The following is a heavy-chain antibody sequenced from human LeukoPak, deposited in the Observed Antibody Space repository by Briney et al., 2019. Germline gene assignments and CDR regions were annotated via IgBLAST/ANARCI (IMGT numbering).Heavy chain of an antibody. CDR1: GFTFRSYG. CDR3: AREGDYGDYVVDY. D-gene: IGHD4-17*01. J-gene: IGHJ4*02. CDR2: IWYDGSNK. V-gene: IGHV3-33*01. Sequence: GRSLRLTCAASGFTFRSYGMHRVRQAPGKGLEWVAVIWYDGSNKYYADSVKGRFTVSRDNSKNTLYLQMNSLRAEDTAVYYCAREGDYGDYVVDYWGQGTLVTVSS.